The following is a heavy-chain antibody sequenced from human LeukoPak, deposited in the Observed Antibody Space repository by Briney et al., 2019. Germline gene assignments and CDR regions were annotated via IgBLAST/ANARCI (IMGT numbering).Heavy chain of an antibody. D-gene: IGHD2-2*02. Sequence: SETLSLTCTVSGGSISSGSYYWSWIRQPAGKGLEWIGRIYTSGSTNYNPSLKSRVTISVDKSKNQFSLKLSSVTAADTAVYYCAILGYCSSTSCYRDAFDIWGQGTMVTVSS. CDR1: GGSISSGSYY. CDR2: IYTSGST. V-gene: IGHV4-61*02. J-gene: IGHJ3*02. CDR3: AILGYCSSTSCYRDAFDI.